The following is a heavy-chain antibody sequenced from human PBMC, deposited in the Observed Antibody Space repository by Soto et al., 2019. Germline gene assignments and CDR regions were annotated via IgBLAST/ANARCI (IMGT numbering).Heavy chain of an antibody. CDR1: GFAFRSYN. CDR3: ASATVVAATFDF. D-gene: IGHD2-15*01. J-gene: IGHJ4*02. CDR2: ISSGSSNI. Sequence: GGSLRLSCAASGFAFRSYNMNWVRQAPGKGLEWVASISSGSSNIYYADSVKGRFTISRDNAKNSLFLQMDSLRAEDSAVYYCASATVVAATFDFWGQGTLVTVSS. V-gene: IGHV3-21*01.